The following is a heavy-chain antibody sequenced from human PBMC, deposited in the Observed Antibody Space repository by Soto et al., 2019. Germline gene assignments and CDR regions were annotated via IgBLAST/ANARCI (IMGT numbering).Heavy chain of an antibody. D-gene: IGHD6-19*01. J-gene: IGHJ4*02. CDR3: AKEVAYSRCWSEFDY. CDR1: GFTFSSYA. CDR2: ISGSGIST. Sequence: EVQLLESGGGLVQPGGSLRLSCAASGFTFSSYAMSWVRQAPGKGLEWVSAISGSGISTYYADSVKGRFTISRDNSKNTLYMEMNSLRAEDTAAYYCAKEVAYSRCWSEFDYWGQGTLGTVSS. V-gene: IGHV3-23*01.